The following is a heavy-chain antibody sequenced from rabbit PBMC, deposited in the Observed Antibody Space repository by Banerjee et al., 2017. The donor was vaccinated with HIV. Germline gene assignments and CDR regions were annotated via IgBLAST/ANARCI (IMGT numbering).Heavy chain of an antibody. CDR3: SKDTYTGSTNWFNL. CDR2: IDTGSGST. Sequence: QEQLVESGGDLVKPEGSLTLTCTASGFSFSTSYWICWVRQAPGKGLEWIGCIDTGSGSTWYASWAKGRFTISKTSWTTVTLQLNSLTAADTATYFCSKDTYTGSTNWFNLWGQGTLVTVS. CDR1: GFSFSTSYW. V-gene: IGHV1S45*01. J-gene: IGHJ4*01. D-gene: IGHD4-2*01.